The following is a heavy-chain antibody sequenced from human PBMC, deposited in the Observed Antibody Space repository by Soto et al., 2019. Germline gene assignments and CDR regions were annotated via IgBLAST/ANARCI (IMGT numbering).Heavy chain of an antibody. V-gene: IGHV6-1*01. CDR1: GDSLSSNSAA. CDR2: TYYRSKWDN. D-gene: IGHD5-18*01. J-gene: IGHJ6*02. CDR3: ARERNTAMVNFMDV. Sequence: SQTLSLPCAISGDSLSSNSAAWNWIRQSPSRGLEWLGKTYYRSKWDNDYADSVKSRITINTDTSKNQFSLQVNSVTPEDTAVYYCARERNTAMVNFMDVWGQGTTVTVSS.